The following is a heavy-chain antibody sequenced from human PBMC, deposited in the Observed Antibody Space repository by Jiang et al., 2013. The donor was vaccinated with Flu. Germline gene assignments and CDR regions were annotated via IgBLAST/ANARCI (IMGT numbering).Heavy chain of an antibody. J-gene: IGHJ3*02. Sequence: VQLLESGGDLVQPGGSLRLSCAASGFTFSSSEMNWVRQAPAKGLEWVSYISISGNTISYAESVKGRFTISRDNAKNSLFLQMNSLRAEDTAVYYCARLAARRFWSGFDIWGQGTMVTVSS. CDR2: ISISGNTI. CDR1: GFTFSSSE. CDR3: ARLAARRFWSGFDI. D-gene: IGHD3-3*01. V-gene: IGHV3-48*03.